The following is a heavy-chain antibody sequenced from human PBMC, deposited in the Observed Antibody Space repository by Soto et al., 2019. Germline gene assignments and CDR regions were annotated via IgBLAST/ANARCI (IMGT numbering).Heavy chain of an antibody. D-gene: IGHD6-19*01. CDR3: AGRPNTSGPRFDP. V-gene: IGHV4-30-2*01. CDR2: IYQSGVT. Sequence: SETLSLTCNLPGDSYSISTYSWIWIRQPPGKALQWSGFIYQSGVTSYNPSLASRVSISLDRSNNQCSLKLKSVTAADTAVYFCAGRPNTSGPRFDPWGPGTLVTVSS. J-gene: IGHJ5*02. CDR1: GDSYSISTYS.